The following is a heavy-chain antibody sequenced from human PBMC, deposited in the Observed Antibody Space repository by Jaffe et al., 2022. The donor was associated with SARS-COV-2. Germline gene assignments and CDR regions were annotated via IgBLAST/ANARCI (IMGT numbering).Heavy chain of an antibody. CDR2: IKSKTDGGTT. CDR1: GFTFSNAW. V-gene: IGHV3-15*01. Sequence: EVQLVESGGGLVKPGGSLRLSCAASGFTFSNAWMSWVRQAPGKGLEWVGRIKSKTDGGTTDYAAPVKGRFTISRDDSKNTLYLQMNSLKTEDTAVYYCTTEGYYDILTGYMYYFDYWGQGTLVTVSS. D-gene: IGHD3-9*01. CDR3: TTEGYYDILTGYMYYFDY. J-gene: IGHJ4*02.